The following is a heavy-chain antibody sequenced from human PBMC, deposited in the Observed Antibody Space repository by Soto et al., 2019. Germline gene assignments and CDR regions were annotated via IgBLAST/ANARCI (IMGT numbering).Heavy chain of an antibody. CDR1: GYTFTDCY. CDR2: INPKSGGT. V-gene: IGHV1-2*02. CDR3: VRDGLVSSARYYFDY. D-gene: IGHD6-13*01. Sequence: ASVKVSCRASGYTFTDCYVHWVRQAPGQGLEWMGWINPKSGGTNIAQRFKGRVNMTRDMSISTVYMEMNRLKSDDTAVYYCVRDGLVSSARYYFDYWGQGTLVTVSS. J-gene: IGHJ4*02.